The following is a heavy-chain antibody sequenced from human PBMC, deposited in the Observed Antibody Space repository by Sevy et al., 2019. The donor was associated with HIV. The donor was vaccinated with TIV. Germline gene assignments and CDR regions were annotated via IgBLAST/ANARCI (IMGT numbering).Heavy chain of an antibody. CDR1: GFTFSSYA. Sequence: GGSLKLSCAASGFTFSSYAMSWVRHAPGKGLEWVSAISGSGGSTYYADSVKGRFTISRDNSKNTLYLQMNSLRAEDTAVYYCAKVPWFGELLGYYFDYWGQGTLVTVSS. V-gene: IGHV3-23*01. CDR2: ISGSGGST. D-gene: IGHD3-10*01. J-gene: IGHJ4*02. CDR3: AKVPWFGELLGYYFDY.